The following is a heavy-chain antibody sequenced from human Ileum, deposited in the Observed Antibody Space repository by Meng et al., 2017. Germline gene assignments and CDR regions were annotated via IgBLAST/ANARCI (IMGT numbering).Heavy chain of an antibody. J-gene: IGHJ4*02. CDR1: GGSISSSIW. V-gene: IGHV4-4*02. D-gene: IGHD3-10*01. CDR2: IHHSGTT. CDR3: ARGVVSGSHYNTY. Sequence: QVQLQESGPGLVNPSGTRSPTCAVSGGSISSSIWWSWVRQPPGKGLEWIGEIHHSGTTNYSPSLKSRLTISVDKSKNQFSLKLQSVTAADTAVYFCARGVVSGSHYNTYWGQGILVTVSS.